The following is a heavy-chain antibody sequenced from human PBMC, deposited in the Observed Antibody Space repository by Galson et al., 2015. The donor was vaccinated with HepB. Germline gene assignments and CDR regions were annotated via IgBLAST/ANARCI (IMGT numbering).Heavy chain of an antibody. CDR3: SRVYWRDGFNPGGYFDY. CDR1: GYSITSGYY. D-gene: IGHD5-24*01. Sequence: ETLSLTCTVSGYSITSGYYWAWIRQPPGKGLEWIGNIYHSGYTYYNPSLKSRVAISVDTSKNQFSLKLSSVTAADTALYYCSRVYWRDGFNPGGYFDYWGQGSLVTVSS. V-gene: IGHV4-38-2*02. J-gene: IGHJ4*02. CDR2: IYHSGYT.